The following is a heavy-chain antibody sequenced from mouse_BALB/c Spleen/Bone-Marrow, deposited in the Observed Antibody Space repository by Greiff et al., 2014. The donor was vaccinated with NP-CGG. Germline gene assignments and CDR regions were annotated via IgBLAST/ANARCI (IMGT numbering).Heavy chain of an antibody. CDR3: TKGNYFFDY. D-gene: IGHD2-1*01. CDR1: GYTFINYW. J-gene: IGHJ2*01. V-gene: IGHV1S22*01. Sequence: GSELGRPGASVKLSCKASGYTFINYWIHWVKQRPGQGLEWIGNFYPGSGTTNYDEKFKTKATLTVDTFSSTAYMQLSSLTSEDSAVYYCTKGNYFFDYWGQRNTPPVSS. CDR2: FYPGSGTT.